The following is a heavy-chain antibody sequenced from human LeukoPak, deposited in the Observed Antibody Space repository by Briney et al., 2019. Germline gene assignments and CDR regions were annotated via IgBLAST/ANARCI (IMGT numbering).Heavy chain of an antibody. J-gene: IGHJ3*02. CDR2: IYYSGST. D-gene: IGHD1-26*01. CDR3: ASLIVGATYDAFDI. Sequence: ASETLSLTCTVSGGSISSYYWSWIRQPPGKGLEWIGYIYYSGSTNYNPSLKSRVTISVDTSKNQFSLKLSSVTAADTAVYYCASLIVGATYDAFDIWGQGTMVTVSS. CDR1: GGSISSYY. V-gene: IGHV4-59*01.